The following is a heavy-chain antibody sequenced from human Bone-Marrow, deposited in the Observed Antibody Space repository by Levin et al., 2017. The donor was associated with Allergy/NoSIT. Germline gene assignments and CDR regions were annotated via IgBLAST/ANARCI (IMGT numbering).Heavy chain of an antibody. CDR3: ARGWGSLVRASSLDY. Sequence: LSLTCAASGFTFSSYGMHWVRQAPGKGLEWVTVVWYDGVTKYYADSVKGRFTISRDNAKNTMFLQMNSLRAEDTAVYYCARGWGSLVRASSLDYWGQGTLVTVSS. J-gene: IGHJ4*02. CDR1: GFTFSSYG. D-gene: IGHD2-8*02. V-gene: IGHV3-33*01. CDR2: VWYDGVTK.